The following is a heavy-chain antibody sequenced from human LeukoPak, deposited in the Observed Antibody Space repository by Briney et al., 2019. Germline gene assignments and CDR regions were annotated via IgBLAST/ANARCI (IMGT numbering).Heavy chain of an antibody. D-gene: IGHD3-16*01. CDR2: IKDDGSEE. CDR3: ARGGGLDV. V-gene: IGHV3-7*03. Sequence: GGSLRLSCAASGFNFNNYWMSWLRQAPGKGLEWVANIKDDGSEEYYVDSVKGRFTIVRDNAYNSLYLQMSNLRAEDTAVYFCARGGGLDVWGQGATVTVSS. CDR1: GFNFNNYW. J-gene: IGHJ6*02.